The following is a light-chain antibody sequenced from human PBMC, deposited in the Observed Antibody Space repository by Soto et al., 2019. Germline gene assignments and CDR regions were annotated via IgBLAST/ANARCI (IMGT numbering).Light chain of an antibody. V-gene: IGKV1-39*01. CDR1: QSISSY. Sequence: DIPMTQSPSSLSASVGDRVTITCRASQSISSYLNWYQQKPGKAPKLLIYAASSLQSGVPSRFSGSGSGTDFTLTISSLQPEDFATYYCQQSYSPLWTFGQGTKVELK. CDR3: QQSYSPLWT. CDR2: AAS. J-gene: IGKJ1*01.